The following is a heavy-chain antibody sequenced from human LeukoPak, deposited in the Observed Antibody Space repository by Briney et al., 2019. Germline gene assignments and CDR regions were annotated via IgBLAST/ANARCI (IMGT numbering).Heavy chain of an antibody. CDR3: ARVGDDYGDQDCYYYYYMDV. J-gene: IGHJ6*03. D-gene: IGHD4-17*01. CDR2: ISSSGTYI. V-gene: IGHV3-21*01. Sequence: GGSLRLSCAASGFTFSNYNMNWVRQAPGKGLEWVSSISSSGTYIYYADSVRGRFTISRDNAKNSLSLQMNSLRAEDTAVYYCARVGDDYGDQDCYYYYYMDVWGKGTTVTISS. CDR1: GFTFSNYN.